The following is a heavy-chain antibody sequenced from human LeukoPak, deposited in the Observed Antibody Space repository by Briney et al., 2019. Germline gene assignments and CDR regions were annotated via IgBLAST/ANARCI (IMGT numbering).Heavy chain of an antibody. J-gene: IGHJ6*02. CDR1: GGSFSSGSYY. V-gene: IGHV4-61*01. CDR3: ARRYSYGYYYYYAMDV. CDR2: IYYSGST. Sequence: PSETLSLTCTVSGGSFSSGSYYWSWIRQPPGKGLEWIGYIYYSGSTNYNPSLKSRVTISVDTSKNQFSLKLSSVTAADTAMYYCARRYSYGYYYYYAMDVWGQGTTVTVSS. D-gene: IGHD5-18*01.